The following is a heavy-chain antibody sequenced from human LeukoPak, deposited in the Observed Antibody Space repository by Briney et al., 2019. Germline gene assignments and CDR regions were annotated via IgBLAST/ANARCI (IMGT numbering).Heavy chain of an antibody. J-gene: IGHJ4*02. V-gene: IGHV3-23*01. CDR2: ISGSGGST. CDR3: ASAYSSGWYGPFEY. CDR1: GFTFSSYA. Sequence: QPGGSLRLSCAASGFTFSSYAMSWVRQAPGKGLEWVSVISGSGGSTYYADSVKGRFTVSRDSSKNTLYLQMNSLRAEDTAVYYCASAYSSGWYGPFEYWGQGTLVTVSS. D-gene: IGHD6-19*01.